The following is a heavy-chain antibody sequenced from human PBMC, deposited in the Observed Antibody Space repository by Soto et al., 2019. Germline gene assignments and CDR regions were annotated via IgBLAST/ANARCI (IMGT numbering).Heavy chain of an antibody. CDR3: ARESGDNWTYEVY. D-gene: IGHD1-7*01. V-gene: IGHV4-4*07. CDR2: VHINGNT. J-gene: IGHJ4*02. CDR1: GGFISDYS. Sequence: PSETLSLTCTVSGGFISDYSMSWIRQSAGKGLEWVGRVHINGNTHYNPSLRGRVTMSVDTSNNQFHLRVTSVTAADTAVYYCARESGDNWTYEVYWGQGTLVTVS.